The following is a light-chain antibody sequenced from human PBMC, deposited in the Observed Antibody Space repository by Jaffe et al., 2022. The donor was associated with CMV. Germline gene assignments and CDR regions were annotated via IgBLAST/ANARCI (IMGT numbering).Light chain of an antibody. CDR1: QNINHN. Sequence: DIHMTQSPSSLSASVGDRVTITCRASQNINHNLNWYQQKPGEAPKLLIYAAISLHRGVSSRFSGSGSGTDFTLTISSLQPDDFATYYCQQTYYTPLTFGPGTRVDVK. V-gene: IGKV1-39*01. CDR2: AAI. J-gene: IGKJ3*01. CDR3: QQTYYTPLT.